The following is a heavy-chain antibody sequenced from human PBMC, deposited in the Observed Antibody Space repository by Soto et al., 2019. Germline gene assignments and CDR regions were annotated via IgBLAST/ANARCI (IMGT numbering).Heavy chain of an antibody. CDR1: GFTFSTYG. Sequence: EVQLLESGGGLVQPGGSLRLACAASGFTFSTYGMTWVRQSPGKGLEWVSATSGSGTSTYYADSVRGRFTISRDNSENPLYLQMHSLSVEVTAVYYCAKSMHYDFWSGYSRAFDIWGQGTMVTVSS. CDR3: AKSMHYDFWSGYSRAFDI. V-gene: IGHV3-23*01. CDR2: TSGSGTST. D-gene: IGHD3-3*01. J-gene: IGHJ3*02.